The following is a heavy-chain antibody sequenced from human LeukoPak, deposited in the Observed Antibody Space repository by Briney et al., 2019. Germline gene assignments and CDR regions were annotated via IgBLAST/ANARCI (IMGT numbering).Heavy chain of an antibody. CDR2: ISSSGITI. CDR3: AREEKRFGEVLGGRYYGGFDY. V-gene: IGHV3-11*01. J-gene: IGHJ4*02. Sequence: PGGSLRLSCAASGFTFSDYYMSWIRQAPGKGLEWVSSISSSGITIYYADSVKGRFTISRDNAKKSLYLQMNSLRAEDTAVYYCAREEKRFGEVLGGRYYGGFDYWGQGTLVTVSS. D-gene: IGHD1-26*01. CDR1: GFTFSDYY.